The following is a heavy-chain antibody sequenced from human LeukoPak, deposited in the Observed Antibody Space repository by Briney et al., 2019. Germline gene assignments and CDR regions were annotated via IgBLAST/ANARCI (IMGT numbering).Heavy chain of an antibody. CDR3: ARAVYYYDSSGSLRRNWFDP. D-gene: IGHD3-22*01. CDR1: GGSISSGDYY. Sequence: SQTLSLTCTVSGGSISSGDYYWSWIRQPPEKGLEWIGYIYYSGSTYYNPSLKSRVTISLDTSKNQFSLKLSSVTAADTAVYYCARAVYYYDSSGSLRRNWFDPWGQGTLVTVSS. V-gene: IGHV4-30-4*08. J-gene: IGHJ5*02. CDR2: IYYSGST.